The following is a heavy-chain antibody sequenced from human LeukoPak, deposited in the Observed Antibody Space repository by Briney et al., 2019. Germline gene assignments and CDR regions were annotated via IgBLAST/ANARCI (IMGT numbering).Heavy chain of an antibody. Sequence: GGSLRLSCAASGFTFSSYGMHWVRQAPGKGLEWVAVISYDGSNKYYADSVKGRFTISRDNSKNTLYLQMNSLRAEDTAVYYCAKATVYCSSTSCYEMRYWGQGTLVTVSS. J-gene: IGHJ4*02. CDR1: GFTFSSYG. V-gene: IGHV3-30*18. CDR2: ISYDGSNK. CDR3: AKATVYCSSTSCYEMRY. D-gene: IGHD2-2*01.